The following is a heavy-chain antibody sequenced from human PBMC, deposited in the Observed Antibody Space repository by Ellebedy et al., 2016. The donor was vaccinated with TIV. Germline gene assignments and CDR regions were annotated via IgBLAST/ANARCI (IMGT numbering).Heavy chain of an antibody. Sequence: SVKVSXXASGGTFSSYAISWVRQAPGQGLEWMGGIIPIFGTANYAQKFQGRVTITADESTSTAYMELSSLRSEDTAVYYCARRAVAAAGDDYWGQGTLVTVSS. V-gene: IGHV1-69*13. D-gene: IGHD6-13*01. CDR2: IIPIFGTA. J-gene: IGHJ4*02. CDR3: ARRAVAAAGDDY. CDR1: GGTFSSYA.